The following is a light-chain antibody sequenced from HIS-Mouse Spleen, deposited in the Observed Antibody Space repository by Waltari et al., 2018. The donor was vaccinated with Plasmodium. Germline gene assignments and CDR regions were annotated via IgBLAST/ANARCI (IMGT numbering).Light chain of an antibody. CDR1: ALPKTS. CDR3: YSTDSSGNHRV. Sequence: SYELTQPPSVSVSPGQTARTTCSGAALPKTSAYWDQQKSGQAPVLAIYEDSKRPSGIPERFSGSSSGTMATLTISGAQVEDEADYYCYSTDSSGNHRVFGGGTKLTVL. CDR2: EDS. J-gene: IGLJ3*02. V-gene: IGLV3-10*01.